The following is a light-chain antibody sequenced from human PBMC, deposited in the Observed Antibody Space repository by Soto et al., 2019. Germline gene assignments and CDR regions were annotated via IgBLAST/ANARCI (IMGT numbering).Light chain of an antibody. CDR2: GAS. J-gene: IGKJ1*01. Sequence: TQPPSASGSPGQSVTISCTGTSSDVGDYNYVSWYQQKSGRAPRLLIFGASTRATDIPGRFSGSGSGTEFTLTISSLQPEDFAVYYCLQYNDCPRTLGHGTKV. CDR3: LQYNDCPRT. V-gene: IGKV3-15*01. CDR1: DVGDYN.